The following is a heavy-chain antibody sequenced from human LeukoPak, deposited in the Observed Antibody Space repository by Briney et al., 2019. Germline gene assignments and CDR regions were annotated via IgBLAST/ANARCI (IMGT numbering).Heavy chain of an antibody. J-gene: IGHJ3*02. D-gene: IGHD3-22*01. Sequence: SETLSLTCAVYGGSITNSNWWSWVRQSPEKGLEWIGEIYHSGTTNYNPSLKSRVTISVDKSKNQFSLKLRTVTAADTAVYYCASRPGYYYDSSVYDAFDIWGQGTMVTVSS. CDR1: GGSITNSNW. V-gene: IGHV4-4*02. CDR2: IYHSGTT. CDR3: ASRPGYYYDSSVYDAFDI.